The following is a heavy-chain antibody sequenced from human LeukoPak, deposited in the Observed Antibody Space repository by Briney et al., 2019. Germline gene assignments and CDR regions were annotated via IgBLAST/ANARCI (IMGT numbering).Heavy chain of an antibody. CDR2: ISTTSTIM. J-gene: IGHJ4*02. Sequence: GGSLRLSCATSGFTFSDSYMTWIRQAPGKGLEWISYISTTSTIMYYADSVKGRFTISRDNAKNSLYLQMNSLRAEDTAVYYCARDYGDYVSVYWGQGTLVTVSS. CDR3: ARDYGDYVSVY. CDR1: GFTFSDSY. D-gene: IGHD4-17*01. V-gene: IGHV3-11*04.